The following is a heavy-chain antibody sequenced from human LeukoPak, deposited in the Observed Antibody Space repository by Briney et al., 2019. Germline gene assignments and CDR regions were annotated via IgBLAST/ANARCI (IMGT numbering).Heavy chain of an antibody. CDR3: ARDVASSSAPYYYYMDV. CDR1: GASISSGSYY. J-gene: IGHJ6*03. Sequence: PSETLSLTCTVSGASISSGSYYWGWIRQPPGKGLEWIASIYYRGSTYDNPSLKSRVTISLDTSKNQFSLKLSSVTAADTAVYYCARDVASSSAPYYYYMDVWGKGTTVTVSS. V-gene: IGHV4-39*07. CDR2: IYYRGST. D-gene: IGHD6-6*01.